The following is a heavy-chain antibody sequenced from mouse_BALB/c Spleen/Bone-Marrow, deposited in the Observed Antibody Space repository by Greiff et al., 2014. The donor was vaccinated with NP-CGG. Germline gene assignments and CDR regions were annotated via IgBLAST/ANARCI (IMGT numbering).Heavy chain of an antibody. Sequence: EVMLVESGGGLVQPGGSRKLSCAASGITFSDYGMAWVRQAPGKGPEWVAFISNLAYSIYYAYTVTGRFTISRENAKNTLYLEMSSLRSEDTATYYCASDYYGSGYLYFDVWGEGTTVTVSS. V-gene: IGHV5-15*02. CDR1: GITFSDYG. D-gene: IGHD1-1*01. CDR3: ASDYYGSGYLYFDV. CDR2: ISNLAYSI. J-gene: IGHJ1*01.